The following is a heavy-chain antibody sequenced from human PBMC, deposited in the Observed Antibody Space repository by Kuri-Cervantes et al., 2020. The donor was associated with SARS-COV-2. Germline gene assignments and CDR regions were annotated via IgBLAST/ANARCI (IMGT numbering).Heavy chain of an antibody. CDR1: GFTFSNYW. CDR2: TNTDGSST. J-gene: IGHJ4*02. D-gene: IGHD3-3*01. Sequence: GGSLRLSCAASGFTFSNYWMHWVRQAPGKGLVWVSRTNTDGSSTSYADSVKGRFTISRDNAKNTLYLQMNGLRAEDTAVYYCARAFLRGGSGYWGQGTLVTVSS. CDR3: ARAFLRGGSGY. V-gene: IGHV3-74*01.